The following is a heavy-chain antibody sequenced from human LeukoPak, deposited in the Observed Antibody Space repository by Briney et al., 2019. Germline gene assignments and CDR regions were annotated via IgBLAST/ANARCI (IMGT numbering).Heavy chain of an antibody. V-gene: IGHV1-69*13. CDR2: IIPIFGTA. D-gene: IGHD3-10*01. J-gene: IGHJ6*02. CDR3: ARGPPLVRGEHGVGYYYYGMDV. CDR1: GYTFTSYG. Sequence: GASVKVSCKASGYTFTSYGISWVRQAPGQGLEWMGGIIPIFGTANYAQKFQGRVTITADESTSTAYMELSSLRSEDTAVYYCARGPPLVRGEHGVGYYYYGMDVWGQGTTVTVSS.